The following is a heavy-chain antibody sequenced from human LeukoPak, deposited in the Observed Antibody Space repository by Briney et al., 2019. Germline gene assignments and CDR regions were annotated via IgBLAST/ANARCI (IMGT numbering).Heavy chain of an antibody. CDR2: ISGTADST. Sequence: QPGGSLRLSCAASGFTFSTYVMTWVRQAPGKGLEWVSAISGTADSTFYADSVKGRFTISRDNSKNTLYLQMNSLRAEDTAVYYCANSRKYYDSSGYYYGGFDYWGQGTLVTVSS. CDR3: ANSRKYYDSSGYYYGGFDY. V-gene: IGHV3-23*01. CDR1: GFTFSTYV. D-gene: IGHD3-22*01. J-gene: IGHJ4*02.